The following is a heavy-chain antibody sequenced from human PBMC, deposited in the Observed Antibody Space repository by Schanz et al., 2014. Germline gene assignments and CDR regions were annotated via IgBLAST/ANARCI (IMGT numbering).Heavy chain of an antibody. CDR2: INPNSGDT. Sequence: QVQLVQSGAEVKKPGASVKVSCKASGYTTFTDYYIHWVRQAPGQGLEWMGWINPNSGDTNYAQKLQGWVTMTRDTSISTAYMEVRSLRSDDTAVYYCARGFDFWDRWGQGTLVTVSS. CDR1: GYTTFTDYY. D-gene: IGHD3-3*01. J-gene: IGHJ4*02. CDR3: ARGFDFWDR. V-gene: IGHV1-2*04.